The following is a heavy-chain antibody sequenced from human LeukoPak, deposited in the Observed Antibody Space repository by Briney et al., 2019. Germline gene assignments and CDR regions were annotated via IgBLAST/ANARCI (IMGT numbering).Heavy chain of an antibody. V-gene: IGHV4-59*01. J-gene: IGHJ4*02. CDR3: ARAYRQSHDY. Sequence: KASETLSLTCTVSGGSIKGYYWNWIRQSPGKGLEWIGYIFYSGSTNFNPSLKSRVSMSVDTSKNQFSLKLSSVTAADTAVYYCARAYRQSHDYWGQGTLVTVSS. D-gene: IGHD2-21*01. CDR2: IFYSGST. CDR1: GGSIKGYY.